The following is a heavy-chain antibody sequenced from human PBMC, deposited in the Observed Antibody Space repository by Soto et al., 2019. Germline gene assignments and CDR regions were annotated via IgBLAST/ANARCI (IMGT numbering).Heavy chain of an antibody. CDR1: GFTFSSYG. V-gene: IGHV3-33*01. D-gene: IGHD3-22*01. CDR2: IWYDGSNK. J-gene: IGHJ1*01. Sequence: QVQLVESGGGVVQPGRSLRLSCAASGFTFSSYGMHWVHQAPGKGLEWVAVIWYDGSNKYYADSVKGRFTISSDNSKNTLYLQMNSLRAEDTAVYYCTSSYYYDSSVYDRSFFQHWGQGTLVTVSS. CDR3: TSSYYYDSSVYDRSFFQH.